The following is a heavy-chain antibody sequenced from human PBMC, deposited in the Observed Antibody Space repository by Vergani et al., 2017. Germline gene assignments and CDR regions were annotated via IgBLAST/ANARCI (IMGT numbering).Heavy chain of an antibody. V-gene: IGHV3-30*02. CDR3: ARDTVTGSRYFDY. Sequence: QVQLVESGGGVVQPGGSLRLSCGASGFTFSNYGMHWVRQAPGKGLEWVTFIRYDGSNTYYADSVKGRFTISRDHSKNTLFLQMNSLRPEDTAVYYCARDTVTGSRYFDYWGQGTLVTVSS. CDR2: IRYDGSNT. CDR1: GFTFSNYG. J-gene: IGHJ4*02. D-gene: IGHD6-19*01.